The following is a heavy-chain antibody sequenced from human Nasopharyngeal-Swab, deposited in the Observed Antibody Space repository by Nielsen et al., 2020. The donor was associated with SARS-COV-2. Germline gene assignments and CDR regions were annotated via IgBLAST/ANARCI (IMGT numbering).Heavy chain of an antibody. V-gene: IGHV3-30-3*01. J-gene: IGHJ6*02. Sequence: GESLKIPCAASGFTFSTYAMNWVRQAPGKGLEWVAVISYDGPNKYYADSVKGRFTVSRDNSKNTLYLQMNSLRAEDTAVYYCARPRRELRVYYGMDVWGQGTTVTVSS. CDR2: ISYDGPNK. D-gene: IGHD1-7*01. CDR3: ARPRRELRVYYGMDV. CDR1: GFTFSTYA.